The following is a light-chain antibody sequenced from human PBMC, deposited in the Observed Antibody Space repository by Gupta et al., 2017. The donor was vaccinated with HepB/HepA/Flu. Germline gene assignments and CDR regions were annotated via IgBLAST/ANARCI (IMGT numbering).Light chain of an antibody. V-gene: IGLV8-61*01. CDR2: STN. CDR1: AGSGSASYH. Sequence: QTVVTQEPSFSVSPGGTVTLTCGLSAGSGSASYHPSWYKLNQGPDPLTCSDSTNPRCCGVPVRGSGSVVGTNDAITITGAEAEDESYYDCLIYLGSGRGVFGGGTKVTVL. J-gene: IGLJ3*02. CDR3: LIYLGSGRGV.